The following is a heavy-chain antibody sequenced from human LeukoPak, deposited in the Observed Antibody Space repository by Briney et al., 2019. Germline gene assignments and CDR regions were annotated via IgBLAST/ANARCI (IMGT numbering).Heavy chain of an antibody. CDR3: AKDGGADTRGVIITPYQMNDNY. CDR1: GFTFSSYA. V-gene: IGHV3-23*01. CDR2: ISGSGGST. Sequence: GGSLRLSCAASGFTFSSYAMSWVRQAPGKGLEWVSAISGSGGSTYYADSVKGRFTISRDNSKNTLYLQMNSLRAEDTAVYYCAKDGGADTRGVIITPYQMNDNYWGQGTLVTVSS. J-gene: IGHJ4*02. D-gene: IGHD3-10*01.